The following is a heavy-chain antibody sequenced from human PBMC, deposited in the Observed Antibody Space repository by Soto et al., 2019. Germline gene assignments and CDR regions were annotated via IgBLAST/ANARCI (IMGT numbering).Heavy chain of an antibody. V-gene: IGHV4-30-4*01. CDR3: ARLTYYDILTGSILSWYFDY. Sequence: SETLSLTCPFSGFSISSGDYYWSWIRQPPGKGLEWIGYIYYSGSTYYNPSLKSRVTISVDTSKNQFSLKLSSVTAADTAVYYCARLTYYDILTGSILSWYFDYWGQGTLVTVSS. CDR1: GFSISSGDYY. CDR2: IYYSGST. J-gene: IGHJ4*02. D-gene: IGHD3-9*01.